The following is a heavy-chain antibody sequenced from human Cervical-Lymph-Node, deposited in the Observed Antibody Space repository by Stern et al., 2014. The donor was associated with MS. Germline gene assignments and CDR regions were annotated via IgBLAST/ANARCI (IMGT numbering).Heavy chain of an antibody. CDR3: ARGGRGVGLEY. J-gene: IGHJ4*02. Sequence: VQLVESGGGVVRPGRSLSLSCVASGFTFSTYAMHWVRQAPGKGLAWVAFVSYDGPQINSADSVKAGFTISRDNAKNTLYLHMNSLRDEDTAVYFCARGGRGVGLEYWGQGALVTVSS. D-gene: IGHD3-10*01. V-gene: IGHV3-30-3*01. CDR1: GFTFSTYA. CDR2: VSYDGPQI.